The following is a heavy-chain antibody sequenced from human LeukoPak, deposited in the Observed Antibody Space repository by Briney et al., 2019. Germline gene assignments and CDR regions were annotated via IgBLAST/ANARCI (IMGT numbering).Heavy chain of an antibody. V-gene: IGHV3-23*01. CDR3: TKDYSYGTMGYFDY. J-gene: IGHJ4*02. CDR1: GFTFSSYA. Sequence: GGSLRLSCAASGFTFSSYAMSWVRQAPGKGLEWVLAISGSGGSTYYADSVKGRFTISRDNSKNTLYLQMNSLRAEDTAVYYCTKDYSYGTMGYFDYWGQGTLVTVSS. D-gene: IGHD5-18*01. CDR2: ISGSGGST.